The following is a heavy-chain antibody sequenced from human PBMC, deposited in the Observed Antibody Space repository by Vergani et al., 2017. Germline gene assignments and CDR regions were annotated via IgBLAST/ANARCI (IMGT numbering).Heavy chain of an antibody. CDR1: GFIFDEYG. J-gene: IGHJ5*01. CDR2: IDWNGGST. V-gene: IGHV3-20*04. Sequence: EVQLVESGGGVVRPGGSLRVSCKVSGFIFDEYGMSWVRQVPGKGLEWVAAIDWNGGSTYYADSVKGRFTLSRDNAQNTLYLQMNSLRVEDTGVYYCARARCIETCYMSNWLDSWGQGTLVTVSS. D-gene: IGHD3-9*01. CDR3: ARARCIETCYMSNWLDS.